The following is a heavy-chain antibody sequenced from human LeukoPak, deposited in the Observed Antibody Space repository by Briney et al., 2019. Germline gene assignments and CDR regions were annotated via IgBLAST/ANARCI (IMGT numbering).Heavy chain of an antibody. CDR1: GFTFSSYG. V-gene: IGHV3-30*03. D-gene: IGHD6-13*01. Sequence: GGSLRLSRAASGFTFSSYGMHWVRQAPGKGLEWVAVISYDGSNKYYADSVKGRFTISRDNSKNTLYLQMNSLRAEDTAVYYSATHSSSGGFDYWGQGTLVTVSS. CDR2: ISYDGSNK. J-gene: IGHJ4*02. CDR3: ATHSSSGGFDY.